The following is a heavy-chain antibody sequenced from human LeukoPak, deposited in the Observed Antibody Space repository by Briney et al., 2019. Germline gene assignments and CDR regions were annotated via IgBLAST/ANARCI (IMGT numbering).Heavy chain of an antibody. J-gene: IGHJ4*02. V-gene: IGHV3-53*01. D-gene: IGHD6-13*01. CDR3: AGGRTYSSSTLEDY. Sequence: TGGSLRLSCAASEFSVGSNYMTWVRQAPGKGLEWVSVIYSGGRTYYTDSVKGRFTISRDNSKNTLYLQMDSLRADDTAVYYCAGGRTYSSSTLEDYWGQGTLVTVSS. CDR2: IYSGGRT. CDR1: EFSVGSNY.